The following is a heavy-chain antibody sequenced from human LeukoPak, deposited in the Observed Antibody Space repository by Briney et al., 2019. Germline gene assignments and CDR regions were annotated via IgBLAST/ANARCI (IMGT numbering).Heavy chain of an antibody. CDR1: GFPFSDYF. Sequence: PGGSLSLSCAASGFPFSDYFMKWVRQPPEGGLEWLVYQSGSGYVIDYAESVKGRFIISRDKAKNSLYLQVHSLRAEDTAVYYCARDPVIGATSKRVHGGLDYWGQGTLVTVSS. D-gene: IGHD2-21*01. CDR3: ARDPVIGATSKRVHGGLDY. CDR2: QSGSGYVI. J-gene: IGHJ4*02. V-gene: IGHV3-11*01.